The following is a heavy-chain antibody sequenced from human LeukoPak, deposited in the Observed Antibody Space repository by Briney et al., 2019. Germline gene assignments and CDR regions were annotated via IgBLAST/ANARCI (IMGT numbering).Heavy chain of an antibody. CDR1: GYTFTDYY. D-gene: IGHD2-8*01. J-gene: IGHJ4*02. CDR3: AKLNDHTTGHHPFDY. V-gene: IGHV1-2*02. CDR2: INPNGGGT. Sequence: ASVKVSCKASGYTFTDYYIHWVRPAPGHGLEWMGWINPNGGGTNYAQKFQGRVTMTRDTSISTAYMELSRLRSDDTAVYYCAKLNDHTTGHHPFDYWGQGTLVTVSS.